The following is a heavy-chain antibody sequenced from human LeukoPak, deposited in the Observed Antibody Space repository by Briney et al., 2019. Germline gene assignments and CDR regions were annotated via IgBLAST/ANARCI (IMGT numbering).Heavy chain of an antibody. V-gene: IGHV4-34*01. Sequence: SETLSLTCAVYGGSFSGYYWSWIRQPPGKGLEWIGEINHSGSTNYNPSLKSRVTISVDTSKNQSSLKLSSVTAADTAVYYCARGSCSGGTCYLFGPWGQGTLVTVSS. D-gene: IGHD2-15*01. CDR3: ARGSCSGGTCYLFGP. J-gene: IGHJ5*02. CDR2: INHSGST. CDR1: GGSFSGYY.